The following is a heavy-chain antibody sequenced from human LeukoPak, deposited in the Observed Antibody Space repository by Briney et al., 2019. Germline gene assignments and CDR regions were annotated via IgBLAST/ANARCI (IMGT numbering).Heavy chain of an antibody. V-gene: IGHV4-31*03. J-gene: IGHJ4*02. CDR3: ATTSDYVWGSYPSPIDY. D-gene: IGHD3-16*02. CDR1: GGSISSGGYY. CDR2: IYYSGST. Sequence: SETLSLTCTVPGGSISSGGYYWSWIRQHPGKGLEWIGYIYYSGSTYYNPSLKSRVTISVDTSKNQFSLKLSSVTAADTAVYYCATTSDYVWGSYPSPIDYWGQGTLVTVSS.